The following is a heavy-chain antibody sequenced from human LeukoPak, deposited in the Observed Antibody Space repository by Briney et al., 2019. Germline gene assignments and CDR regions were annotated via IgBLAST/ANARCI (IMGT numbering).Heavy chain of an antibody. Sequence: SETLSLTCTVSGASISSYYWSWIRQPPGKGLEWIGYIYYSGSTNYNPSLKSRVTISVDTSKNQFSLKLSSVTAADTAVYYCARLPIDGYYYYMDVWGKGTTVTISS. CDR3: ARLPIDGYYYYMDV. CDR1: GASISSYY. CDR2: IYYSGST. V-gene: IGHV4-59*01. D-gene: IGHD2-2*01. J-gene: IGHJ6*03.